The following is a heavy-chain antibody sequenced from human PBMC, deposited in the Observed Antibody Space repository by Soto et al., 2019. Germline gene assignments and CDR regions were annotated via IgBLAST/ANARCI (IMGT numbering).Heavy chain of an antibody. CDR1: GFIFENFG. V-gene: IGHV3-23*01. CDR3: AKNQGVELVPLATVDWFDP. Sequence: ESLKISCAASGFIFENFGMSWFRQAPVNGLEWISCISGSGFKKYYADSVKGRFTISRDNSKSTVYLELNNLSAEDTAVYHCAKNQGVELVPLATVDWFDPWGQGSVVTVSS. J-gene: IGHJ5*02. D-gene: IGHD1-26*01. CDR2: ISGSGFKK.